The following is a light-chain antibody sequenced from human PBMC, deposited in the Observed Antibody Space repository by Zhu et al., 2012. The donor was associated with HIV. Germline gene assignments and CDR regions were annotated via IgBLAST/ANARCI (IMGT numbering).Light chain of an antibody. CDR2: GAS. J-gene: IGKJ4*01. Sequence: EIVMTQSPATLSVSPGERATLSCRASQSVSSNLAWYQQRLGQAPRLLIYGASTRATGIPARFSGSGSGTEFTLTISSLQSEDFAAYYCHQYNNWPLTFGGGTKVEIK. V-gene: IGKV3-15*01. CDR1: QSVSSN. CDR3: HQYNNWPLT.